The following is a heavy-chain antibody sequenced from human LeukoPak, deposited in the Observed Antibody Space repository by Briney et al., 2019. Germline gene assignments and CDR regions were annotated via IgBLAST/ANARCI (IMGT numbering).Heavy chain of an antibody. CDR2: IYYSGST. D-gene: IGHD6-19*01. CDR1: GGSISSGGYY. Sequence: SETLSLTCTVSGGSISSGGYYWSWIRQHPGKGLEWIGYIYYSGSTYYNPSLKSRVTISVDTSKNRFSLKLSSVTAADTAVYYCARASSGWYGPFDYWGQGTLVTVSS. CDR3: ARASSGWYGPFDY. V-gene: IGHV4-31*03. J-gene: IGHJ4*02.